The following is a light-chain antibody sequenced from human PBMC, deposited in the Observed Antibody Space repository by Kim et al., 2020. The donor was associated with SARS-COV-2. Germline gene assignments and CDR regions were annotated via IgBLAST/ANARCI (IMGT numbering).Light chain of an antibody. CDR3: QQRNDWPT. J-gene: IGKJ4*01. CDR2: DAS. V-gene: IGKV3-11*01. CDR1: QSVDNY. Sequence: PGERATLSCRVSQSVDNYLAWYQQKPGQPPRLLIYDASNRAAGIPPRFSGSGSGTDFTLTISSLEPEDFGFYYCQQRNDWPTFGGGTKLEI.